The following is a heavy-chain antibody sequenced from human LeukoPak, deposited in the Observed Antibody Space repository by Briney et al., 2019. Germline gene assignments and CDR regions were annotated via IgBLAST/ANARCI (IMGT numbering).Heavy chain of an antibody. Sequence: GGSLRLSCAASGFTFSSFGMHWVRQAPGQGLEWVAFILYDGTNKYYADSVKGRFTISRDNSKNTLYLEMNSLRAEDTAVYYCAKDIGSYYDYWGQGILVTVSS. J-gene: IGHJ4*02. V-gene: IGHV3-30*02. CDR1: GFTFSSFG. D-gene: IGHD3-10*01. CDR3: AKDIGSYYDY. CDR2: ILYDGTNK.